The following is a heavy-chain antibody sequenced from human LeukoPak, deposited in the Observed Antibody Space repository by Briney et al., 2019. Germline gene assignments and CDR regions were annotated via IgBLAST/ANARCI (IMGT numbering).Heavy chain of an antibody. CDR2: ISYDGSNK. CDR3: ARGWEMARRGLPLKNYYYYYYMDV. CDR1: GFTFSSYA. Sequence: GGSLRLSCAASGFTFSSYAMHWVRQAPGKGLEWVAVISYDGSNKYYADSVKGRFTISRDNSKNTLYLQMNSLRAEDTAVYYCARGWEMARRGLPLKNYYYYYYMDVWGKGTTVTVSS. D-gene: IGHD1-26*01. J-gene: IGHJ6*03. V-gene: IGHV3-30-3*01.